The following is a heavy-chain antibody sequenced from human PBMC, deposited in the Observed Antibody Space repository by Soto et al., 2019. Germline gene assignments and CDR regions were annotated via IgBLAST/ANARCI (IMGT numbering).Heavy chain of an antibody. Sequence: QVQLQQWGAGLLKPSETLSLTCAVYGGSFSGYYWSWIRQPPGKGLEWIGEINHSGSTNYNPSLKSRVTISLDTSKHKFSLKLGSVTAADTAVYYCARVRGGATFCLDYWGQGTLVTVSS. CDR1: GGSFSGYY. D-gene: IGHD1-26*01. CDR3: ARVRGGATFCLDY. J-gene: IGHJ4*02. CDR2: INHSGST. V-gene: IGHV4-34*01.